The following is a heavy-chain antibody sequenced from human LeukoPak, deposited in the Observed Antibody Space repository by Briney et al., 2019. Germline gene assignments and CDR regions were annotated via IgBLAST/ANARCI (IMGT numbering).Heavy chain of an antibody. Sequence: ASVKVSCKASGYTFTCYYMYWVRQAPGQGLEWMGWINPNSGAIHYAQKFQGRVTMTRDTSIRTAYMELSRLTSDDTAVYYCATDDSSGFYLGAVNNWGQGTRVTVSS. CDR3: ATDDSSGFYLGAVNN. V-gene: IGHV1-2*02. J-gene: IGHJ4*02. CDR2: INPNSGAI. D-gene: IGHD3-22*01. CDR1: GYTFTCYY.